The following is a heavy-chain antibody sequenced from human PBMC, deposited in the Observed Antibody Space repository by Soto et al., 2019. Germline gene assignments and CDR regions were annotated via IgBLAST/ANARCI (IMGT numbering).Heavy chain of an antibody. CDR1: GGSITSYY. J-gene: IGHJ6*02. CDR2: VYYSGST. Sequence: QVQLQESGPGLVKPSETLSLTCTVSGGSITSYYWSWIRQPPGKGLEWIWYVYYSGSTNYNPSLKSRVTISVDTSKNQFSLKLSSVTAADTAVYSSARHPTVNFYGMDVWGQGATVSVSS. D-gene: IGHD1-1*01. CDR3: ARHPTVNFYGMDV. V-gene: IGHV4-59*08.